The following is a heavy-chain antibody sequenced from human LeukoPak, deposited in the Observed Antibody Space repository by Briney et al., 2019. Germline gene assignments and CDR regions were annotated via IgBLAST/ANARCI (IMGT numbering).Heavy chain of an antibody. CDR1: GFTFSSYS. J-gene: IGHJ3*02. CDR2: ISSSSSYI. V-gene: IGHV3-21*04. Sequence: GGSLRLSCAASGFTFSSYSINWVRQAPGKGLEWVSSISSSSSYIYYADSVKGRFTISRDNSKNTLYLQMNSLRAEDTAVYYCARDLPRNIWAFDIWGQGTMVTVSS. CDR3: ARDLPRNIWAFDI. D-gene: IGHD2/OR15-2a*01.